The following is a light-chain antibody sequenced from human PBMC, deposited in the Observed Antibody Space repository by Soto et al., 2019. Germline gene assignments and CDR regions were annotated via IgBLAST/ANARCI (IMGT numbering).Light chain of an antibody. CDR2: KAS. CDR3: QQYKSG. V-gene: IGKV1-5*03. CDR1: HTISTW. Sequence: IQMTQFPSTLSASVGDTVTITCRASHTISTWMAWYQHKPGRAPKLLIYKASNLENGVPSRFSGSGSGTIFTLTISRLQPDDFATYYCQQYKSGFGQGTKVEIK. J-gene: IGKJ1*01.